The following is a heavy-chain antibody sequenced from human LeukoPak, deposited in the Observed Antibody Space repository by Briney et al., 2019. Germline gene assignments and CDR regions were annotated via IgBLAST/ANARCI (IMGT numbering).Heavy chain of an antibody. CDR1: GGSFSGYY. CDR3: ARLMVRGVFGY. CDR2: INHSGST. J-gene: IGHJ4*02. V-gene: IGHV4-34*01. Sequence: SETLSLTCAVYGGSFSGYYWSWIRQPPGKGLEWIGEINHSGSTNYNPSLKSRVTISVDTSKNQFSLKLSSVTAADTAVYYCARLMVRGVFGYWGQGTLVSVSS. D-gene: IGHD3-10*01.